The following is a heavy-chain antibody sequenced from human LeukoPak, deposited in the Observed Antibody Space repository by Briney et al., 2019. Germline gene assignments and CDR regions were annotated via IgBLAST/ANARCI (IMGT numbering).Heavy chain of an antibody. J-gene: IGHJ4*02. Sequence: PGGSLRLSCAASGFTFSSYWMHWVRQAPGKGLVWVSRINSDGSSTSYADSVKGRFTISRDNSKNTLYLQMNSLRAEDTAVYYCAKGKSSLVVAATPDYWGQGTLVTVSS. CDR1: GFTFSSYW. CDR3: AKGKSSLVVAATPDY. CDR2: INSDGSST. V-gene: IGHV3-74*01. D-gene: IGHD2-15*01.